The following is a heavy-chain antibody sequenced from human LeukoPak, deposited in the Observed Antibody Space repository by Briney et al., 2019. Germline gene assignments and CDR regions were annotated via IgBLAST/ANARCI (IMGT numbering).Heavy chain of an antibody. CDR2: TYYRSKWSN. CDR3: ARAPISGWYFDL. D-gene: IGHD1-26*01. J-gene: IGHJ2*01. Sequence: SQTLSLTCAISGDSVSSNSAAWNWIRQSPSRGLEWLGRTYYRSKWSNDYAVSVKGRIIINPDTSQNQFSLQLNSLTPEDTAVYFCARAPISGWYFDLWGRGTLVTVSS. CDR1: GDSVSSNSAA. V-gene: IGHV6-1*01.